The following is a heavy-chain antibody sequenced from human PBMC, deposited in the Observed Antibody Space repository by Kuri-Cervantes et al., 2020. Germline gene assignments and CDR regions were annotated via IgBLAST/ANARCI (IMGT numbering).Heavy chain of an antibody. Sequence: GESLKISCAASGFTFDDYAMHWVRQAPGKGLEWVSLISWDGGSTYYADSVKGRFTISRDNSKNSLYLQMNSLRSEDTAEYYCARVGRAVWEENAFDIWGQGTMVTVSS. CDR2: ISWDGGST. CDR1: GFTFDDYA. D-gene: IGHD3-16*01. V-gene: IGHV3-43D*04. CDR3: ARVGRAVWEENAFDI. J-gene: IGHJ3*02.